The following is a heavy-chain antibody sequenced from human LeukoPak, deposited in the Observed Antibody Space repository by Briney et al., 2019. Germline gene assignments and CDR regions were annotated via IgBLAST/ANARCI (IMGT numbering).Heavy chain of an antibody. V-gene: IGHV3-53*01. D-gene: IGHD3-10*01. J-gene: IGHJ4*02. CDR2: IYSGGGT. CDR1: GFTVSGNY. CDR3: AREATMVRGVMNEDY. Sequence: GGSLRLSCAASGFTVSGNYMSWVRQAPGKGLEWVSVIYSGGGTYYADSVKGRFTISRDNSKNTLYLQMNSLRAEDTAVYYCAREATMVRGVMNEDYWGQGTLVTVSS.